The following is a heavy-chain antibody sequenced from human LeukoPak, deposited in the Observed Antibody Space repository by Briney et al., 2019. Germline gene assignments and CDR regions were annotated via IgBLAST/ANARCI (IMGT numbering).Heavy chain of an antibody. CDR1: GFTFSSYA. J-gene: IGHJ6*02. CDR2: ISGSTTST. D-gene: IGHD5-12*01. CDR3: ARTRTRKGGYSGYDPPGYGMDV. V-gene: IGHV3-21*01. Sequence: GGSLRLSCAASGFTFSSYAMKWVRQAPGKGLEWVSAISGSTTSTNYADSVKGRFTISRDNAKNSLYLQMNSLRAEDTAVYYCARTRTRKGGYSGYDPPGYGMDVWGQGTTVTVSS.